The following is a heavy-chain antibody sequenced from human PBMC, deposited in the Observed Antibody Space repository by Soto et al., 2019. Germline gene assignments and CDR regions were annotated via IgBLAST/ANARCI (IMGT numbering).Heavy chain of an antibody. V-gene: IGHV5-51*01. CDR2: IYPGDSDT. CDR1: GYSFTSYW. CDR3: ARQTEYSYGYTSGAEGVGYYYYGMDV. Sequence: ESLKISCKGSGYSFTSYWIGWVRQMPGKGLEWMGIIYPGDSDTRYSPSFQGQVTISADKSISTAYLQWSSLKASDTAMYYCARQTEYSYGYTSGAEGVGYYYYGMDVWGQGTTVTVSS. D-gene: IGHD5-18*01. J-gene: IGHJ6*02.